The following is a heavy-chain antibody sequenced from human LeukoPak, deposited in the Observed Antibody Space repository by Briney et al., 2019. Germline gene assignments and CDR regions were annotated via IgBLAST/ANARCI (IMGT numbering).Heavy chain of an antibody. CDR2: IIPIFGTA. CDR3: ARDALSLKAFDI. J-gene: IGHJ3*02. V-gene: IGHV1-69*13. CDR1: GYTFPSYF. Sequence: GASVKVSCKASGYTFPSYFMHWVRQAPGQGLEWMGGIIPIFGTANYAQKFQGRVTITADESTSTAYMELSSLRSEDTAVYYCARDALSLKAFDIWGQGTMVTVSS.